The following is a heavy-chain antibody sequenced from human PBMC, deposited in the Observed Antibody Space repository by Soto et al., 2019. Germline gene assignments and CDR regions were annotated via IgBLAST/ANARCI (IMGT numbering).Heavy chain of an antibody. CDR2: IKSKTDGGTT. V-gene: IGHV3-15*01. CDR3: TTWDIVATIFDY. J-gene: IGHJ4*02. Sequence: GGSLRLSCAASGFTFSNAWMSWVRQAPGKGLEWVGRIKSKTDGGTTDYAAPVKGRFTISRDDSKNTLYLQMNSLKTEDTAVYYCTTWDIVATIFDYWGQGTLVTVSS. D-gene: IGHD5-12*01. CDR1: GFTFSNAW.